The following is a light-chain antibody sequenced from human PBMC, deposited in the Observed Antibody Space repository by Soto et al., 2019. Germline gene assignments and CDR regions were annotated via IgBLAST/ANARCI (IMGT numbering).Light chain of an antibody. V-gene: IGKV3-20*01. CDR2: GAS. Sequence: GLTQSPGTLSLSPGERATLSCRASQSVSSSYLAWYQQKPGQAPRLLIYGASSRATGIPDRFSGSGSGTDFTLTISRLEPEDFAVYYCQYYGTSPQTFGQGTKVDNK. CDR3: QYYGTSPQT. CDR1: QSVSSSY. J-gene: IGKJ1*01.